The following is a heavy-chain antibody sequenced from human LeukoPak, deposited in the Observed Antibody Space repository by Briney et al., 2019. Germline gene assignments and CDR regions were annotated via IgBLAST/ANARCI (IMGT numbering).Heavy chain of an antibody. CDR2: INQDRREK. V-gene: IGHV3-7*03. D-gene: IGHD3-10*01. J-gene: IGHJ4*02. Sequence: PGGSLRLSCAASGFTFRSYWMSWVRQVPGKGLEWVANINQDRREKYYVDSGRGRFTISRDNAKNSLFLEMNSLRVEDTAVYYCARDRGYGSGSYYIRVFDYWGQGTLVTVSS. CDR3: ARDRGYGSGSYYIRVFDY. CDR1: GFTFRSYW.